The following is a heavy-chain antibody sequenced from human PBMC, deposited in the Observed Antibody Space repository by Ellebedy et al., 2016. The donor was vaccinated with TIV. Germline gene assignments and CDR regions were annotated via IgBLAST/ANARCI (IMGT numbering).Heavy chain of an antibody. J-gene: IGHJ6*02. D-gene: IGHD2-15*01. V-gene: IGHV3-30-3*01. CDR1: GFTFSSYA. CDR3: ADAGDIVGSDGMDV. Sequence: GESLKISXAASGFTFSSYAMHWVRQAPGKGLEWVAVISYDGSNKYYADSVKGRFTISRDNSKNTLYLQMNSLRAEDTAVYYCADAGDIVGSDGMDVWGQGTTVTVSS. CDR2: ISYDGSNK.